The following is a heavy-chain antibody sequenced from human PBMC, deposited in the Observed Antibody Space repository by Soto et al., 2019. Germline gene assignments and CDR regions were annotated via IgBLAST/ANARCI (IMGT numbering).Heavy chain of an antibody. D-gene: IGHD3-16*01. V-gene: IGHV4-30-2*06. CDR1: GGSISSGGYS. CDR3: PRAPPRPSPRWVL. J-gene: IGHJ6*02. Sequence: SETLSLTCTVSGGSISSGGYSWSWIRQSPEKGLEWIGCIYPTGAIYYHPSLKSRVTISEDTSRNQFSLNLTFVTAADTAVYYCPRAPPRPSPRWVLWGQGTTVTVSS. CDR2: IYPTGAI.